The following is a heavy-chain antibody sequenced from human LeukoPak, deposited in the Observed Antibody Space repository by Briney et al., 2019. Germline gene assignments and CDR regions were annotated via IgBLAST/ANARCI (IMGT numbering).Heavy chain of an antibody. D-gene: IGHD6-13*01. CDR1: GFTFSSYS. CDR2: ISSSSSYI. CDR3: ARAEGDSSSWYKIYYYYGMDV. Sequence: GGSLRLSCAASGFTFSSYSMNWVRQAPGKGLEWVSSISSSSSYIYYADSVKGRFTISRDNAKNSLYLQMNSLRAEDTAVYYCARAEGDSSSWYKIYYYYGMDVWGQGTTVTVSS. J-gene: IGHJ6*02. V-gene: IGHV3-21*01.